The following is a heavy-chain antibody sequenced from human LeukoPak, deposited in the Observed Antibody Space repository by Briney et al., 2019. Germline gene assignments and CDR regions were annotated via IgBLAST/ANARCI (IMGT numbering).Heavy chain of an antibody. J-gene: IGHJ4*02. CDR1: GGSISSSTNW. Sequence: GTLSLTCAVSGGSISSSTNWWSWVRQPPGKGLEWIGEINHSGSTNYNPSLKSRVTISVDTSKNQFSLKLSSVTAADTAVYYCARGPTRGRYYFDYWGQGTLVTVSS. CDR2: INHSGST. V-gene: IGHV4-4*02. D-gene: IGHD3-10*01. CDR3: ARGPTRGRYYFDY.